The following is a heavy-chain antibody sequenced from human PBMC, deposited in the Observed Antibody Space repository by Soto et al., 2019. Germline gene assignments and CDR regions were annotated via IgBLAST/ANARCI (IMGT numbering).Heavy chain of an antibody. CDR3: ARGWLPFSFDY. V-gene: IGHV4-61*01. CDR2: IYYSGST. CDR1: GGSVSSGSYY. J-gene: IGHJ4*02. Sequence: PSETLSLTCTVSGGSVSSGSYYWSWIRQPPGKGLEWIGYIYYSGSTNYNPSLKSRVTISVDTSKNQFSLKLSSVTAADTAVYYCARGWLPFSFDYWGQGTLVTVSS. D-gene: IGHD5-12*01.